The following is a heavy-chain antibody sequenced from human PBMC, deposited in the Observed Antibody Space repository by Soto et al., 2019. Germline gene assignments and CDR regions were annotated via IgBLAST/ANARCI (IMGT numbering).Heavy chain of an antibody. CDR2: IDPSDSYT. J-gene: IGHJ1*01. Sequence: PGESLKISCKGSGYSFTSYWISWVRQMPGKGLEWMGRIDPSDSYTNYSPSFQGHVTISADKSISTAYLQWSSLKASDTAMYYCARHFRIVARSGIAAAETQHWGQGTLVTVSS. CDR3: ARHFRIVARSGIAAAETQH. CDR1: GYSFTSYW. V-gene: IGHV5-10-1*01. D-gene: IGHD6-13*01.